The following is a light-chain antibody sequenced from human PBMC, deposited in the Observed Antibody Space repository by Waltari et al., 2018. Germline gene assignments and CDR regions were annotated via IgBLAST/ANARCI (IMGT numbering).Light chain of an antibody. CDR3: QTGGHGTWV. CDR1: SGHSSNI. Sequence: QLVLTQSPSASASLGASVKLTCTLSSGHSSNIIAWHQQQPEKGPRYLMKVNSDGSHSKGDEIPDRFPGSISGAERYLTISSLQSEDEADYYCQTGGHGTWVFGGGTKLTVL. V-gene: IGLV4-69*01. CDR2: VNSDGSH. J-gene: IGLJ3*02.